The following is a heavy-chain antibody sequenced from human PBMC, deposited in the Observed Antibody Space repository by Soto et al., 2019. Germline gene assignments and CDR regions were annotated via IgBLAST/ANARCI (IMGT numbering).Heavy chain of an antibody. CDR1: GFTFISYA. J-gene: IGHJ4*02. V-gene: IGHV3-30-3*01. CDR3: ARDSLGGFDY. D-gene: IGHD3-16*01. CDR2: ISYDGSNK. Sequence: GGSLRLSCAASGFTFISYAMHWVRQAPGKGLEWVAVISYDGSNKYYADSVKGRFTISRDNSKNTLYLQMNSLRAEDTAVYYCARDSLGGFDYWGQGTLVTVSS.